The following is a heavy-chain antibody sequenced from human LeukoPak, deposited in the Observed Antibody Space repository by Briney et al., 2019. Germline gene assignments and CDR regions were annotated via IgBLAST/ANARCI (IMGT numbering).Heavy chain of an antibody. CDR3: AKDRTYHFDY. J-gene: IGHJ4*02. CDR1: RFSFRSYD. V-gene: IGHV3-30*18. Sequence: GGSLRLSCAASRFSFRSYDMHWVRQAPGKGLEWLAVSSYDGSNTYYTDSVKGRFTISRDNSKNTLYLQMNSLRPEDTAVYYCAKDRTYHFDYWGQGALVTVSS. CDR2: SSYDGSNT.